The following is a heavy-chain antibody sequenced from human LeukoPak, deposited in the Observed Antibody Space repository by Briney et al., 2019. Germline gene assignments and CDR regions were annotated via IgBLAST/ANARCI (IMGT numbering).Heavy chain of an antibody. D-gene: IGHD3-10*01. J-gene: IGHJ4*02. V-gene: IGHV4-4*07. Sequence: PSETLSLTCTVSGGSISSYYWSWIRQPAGKGLEWIGRIYTSGSTNYNPSLKSRVTMSVDTSKSQFSLKLSSVTAVDTAVYYCASQENGSGSYSNDYWGQGTLVTVSS. CDR1: GGSISSYY. CDR2: IYTSGST. CDR3: ASQENGSGSYSNDY.